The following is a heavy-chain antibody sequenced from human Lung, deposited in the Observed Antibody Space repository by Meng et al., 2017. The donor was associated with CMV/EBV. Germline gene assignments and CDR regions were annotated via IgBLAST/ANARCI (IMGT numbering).Heavy chain of an antibody. CDR2: INSDGSST. CDR1: GFTFSSYW. J-gene: IGHJ6*02. V-gene: IGHV3-74*01. Sequence: LSLTCAASGFTFSSYWMHWVRQAPGKGLVWVSRINSDGSSTSYADSVKGRFTISRDNAKNTVYLQMNSLRAEDTAVYNCARVHRQYYYDGMDVWGQGTTVTVSS. CDR3: ARVHRQYYYDGMDV.